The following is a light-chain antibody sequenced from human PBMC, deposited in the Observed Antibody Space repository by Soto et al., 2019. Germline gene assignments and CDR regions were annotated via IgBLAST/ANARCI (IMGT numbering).Light chain of an antibody. CDR3: QQYQDWPPVT. Sequence: ETVMTQSPATLSVSLGERATLSCRASQSVNTNLAWYQQKPGQAPRLLIYGASIRATGVPARFSGSGSGTEYTLTISSLQPEDFAIYFCQQYQDWPPVTFGGGTKVEIK. V-gene: IGKV3-15*01. CDR2: GAS. CDR1: QSVNTN. J-gene: IGKJ4*01.